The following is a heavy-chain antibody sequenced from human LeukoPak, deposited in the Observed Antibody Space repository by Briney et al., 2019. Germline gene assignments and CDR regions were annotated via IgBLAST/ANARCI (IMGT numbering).Heavy chain of an antibody. CDR3: ARQSSTDYYYYGLNV. J-gene: IGHJ6*02. CDR1: GDRVSSNSAA. V-gene: IGHV6-1*01. D-gene: IGHD1-1*01. CDR2: TYYRSKWHY. Sequence: SQTLSLTCVISGDRVSSNSAAWNWIGQSPSRGLEWLGRTYYRSKWHYDYAESVKRRITVNPDTSKNQFSLQPNSVTPEDTAVYYCARQSSTDYYYYGLNVWGQGTTVAVSS.